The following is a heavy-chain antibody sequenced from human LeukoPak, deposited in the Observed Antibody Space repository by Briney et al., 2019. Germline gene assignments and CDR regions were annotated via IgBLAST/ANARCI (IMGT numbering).Heavy chain of an antibody. Sequence: ASVKVSCKVSGYTLTELSMHWVRQAPGKGLEWMGGSDPEDGETIYAQKFQGRVTMTEDTSTDTAYMELSSLRSEDTAVYYCATASSGYYYFDYWGQGTLVTVSS. CDR2: SDPEDGET. CDR3: ATASSGYYYFDY. D-gene: IGHD3-22*01. V-gene: IGHV1-24*01. CDR1: GYTLTELS. J-gene: IGHJ4*02.